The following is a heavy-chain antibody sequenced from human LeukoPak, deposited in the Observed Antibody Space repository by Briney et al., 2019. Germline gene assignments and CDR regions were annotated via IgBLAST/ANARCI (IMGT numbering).Heavy chain of an antibody. CDR3: ARPLMYYYGSETYFWFDP. V-gene: IGHV3-7*01. CDR2: IKQDGSEK. D-gene: IGHD3-10*01. Sequence: GGSLRLSCAASGFTFTTYWMGWVRQAPGKGLEWVANIKQDGSEKYYGDSVKGRFTISRDNAKNSLSLQMNSLRAEDTAVYYCARPLMYYYGSETYFWFDPWGQGTLVTVSS. CDR1: GFTFTTYW. J-gene: IGHJ5*02.